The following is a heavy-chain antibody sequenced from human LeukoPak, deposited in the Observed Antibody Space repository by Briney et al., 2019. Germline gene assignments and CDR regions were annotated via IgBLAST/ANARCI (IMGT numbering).Heavy chain of an antibody. CDR2: IASDGSST. V-gene: IGHV3-74*01. D-gene: IGHD3-22*01. CDR1: GFTFSSYW. J-gene: IGHJ4*02. Sequence: GGSLRPSCAASGFTFSSYWMDWVRQAPGKGLVWVSRIASDGSSTTYADSVKGRFSISRDNAKNTLYLQMNSLRVEDTAVYYCARSDYYDSTFDYWGQGALVTVSS. CDR3: ARSDYYDSTFDY.